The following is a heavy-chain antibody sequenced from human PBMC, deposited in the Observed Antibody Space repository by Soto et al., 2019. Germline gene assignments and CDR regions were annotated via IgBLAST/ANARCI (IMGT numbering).Heavy chain of an antibody. CDR3: AITKGHSRGWSH. Sequence: SETLSLTCTVSGGSVSSCSYYWSWIRQPPGKGLEWIGYIYYSGSTNYTPSLKSRVTISSDRSTSQFSRKLRSVTGADTTVYYGAITKGHSRGWSHRGQGTLVTVS. V-gene: IGHV4-61*01. D-gene: IGHD6-19*01. J-gene: IGHJ4*02. CDR2: IYYSGST. CDR1: GGSVSSCSYY.